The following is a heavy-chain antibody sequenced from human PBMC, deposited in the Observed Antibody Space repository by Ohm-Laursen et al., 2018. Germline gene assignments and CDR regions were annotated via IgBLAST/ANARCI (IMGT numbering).Heavy chain of an antibody. CDR1: GFTFADYA. D-gene: IGHD1-26*01. CDR2: ITWNSGTI. J-gene: IGHJ4*02. Sequence: SSLRLSFAASGFTFADYAMHWVWQAPGKGLEWVLGITWNSGTITYADSVKGRFTISRDNAKNSLYLQMNSLRAEDTDLYYCAKMVGAWDFFDYWGQGTLVTVSS. V-gene: IGHV3-9*01. CDR3: AKMVGAWDFFDY.